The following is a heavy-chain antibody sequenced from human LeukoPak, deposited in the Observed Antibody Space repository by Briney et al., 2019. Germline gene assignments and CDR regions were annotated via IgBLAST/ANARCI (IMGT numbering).Heavy chain of an antibody. CDR2: IYSGGST. Sequence: GGSLRLSCAASGLTVSSNCMSWVRQAPGKGLEWVSLIYSGGSTYYTDSVKGRFTISRDNSKNTLYLQMNSLRAEDTAVYYCAKDVLARGYDAFDIWGQGTMVTVSS. CDR3: AKDVLARGYDAFDI. J-gene: IGHJ3*02. V-gene: IGHV3-53*05. D-gene: IGHD3-10*01. CDR1: GLTVSSNC.